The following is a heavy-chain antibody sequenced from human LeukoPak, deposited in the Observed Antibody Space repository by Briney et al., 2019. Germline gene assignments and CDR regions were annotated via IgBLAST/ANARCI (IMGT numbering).Heavy chain of an antibody. Sequence: ASVKVSCKASDYTSTSDGISLVRQAPGQGLEWMGWISAYNGNTNYAQKLQGRVTMTTDTSTSTAYMELRSLRSDDTAFYYCTITPARFCSSTSCSILDYWGQGTLVTVSS. CDR1: DYTSTSDG. CDR3: TITPARFCSSTSCSILDY. V-gene: IGHV1-18*01. CDR2: ISAYNGNT. J-gene: IGHJ4*02. D-gene: IGHD2-2*01.